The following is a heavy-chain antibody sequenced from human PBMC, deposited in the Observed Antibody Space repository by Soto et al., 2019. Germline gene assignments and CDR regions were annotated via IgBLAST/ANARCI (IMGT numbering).Heavy chain of an antibody. V-gene: IGHV1-46*03. D-gene: IGHD3-9*01. CDR2: INPSGGST. CDR3: ARDFHYDILTGYSPSYNWFDP. J-gene: IGHJ5*02. Sequence: ASVTVSCKASGYTFTSYYMHWVRQAPGQGLEWMGIINPSGGSTSYAQKFQGRVTMTRDTSTSTVYMELSSLRSEDTAVYYCARDFHYDILTGYSPSYNWFDPWGQGTLVTVSS. CDR1: GYTFTSYY.